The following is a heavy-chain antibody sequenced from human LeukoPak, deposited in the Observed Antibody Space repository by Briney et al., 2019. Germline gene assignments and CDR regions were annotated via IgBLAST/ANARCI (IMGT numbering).Heavy chain of an antibody. CDR3: VKGSIAVGGYFDY. Sequence: GGSLRLSCSASGFTFSSYAMHWVRQAPGKGLEYVSGITTNGGRTYYADSVKGRFTISRDSSKNTLYLQMSNLRTEDTAIYYCVKGSIAVGGYFDYWGLGTLVTVSS. J-gene: IGHJ4*02. CDR2: ITTNGGRT. D-gene: IGHD6-19*01. V-gene: IGHV3-64D*06. CDR1: GFTFSSYA.